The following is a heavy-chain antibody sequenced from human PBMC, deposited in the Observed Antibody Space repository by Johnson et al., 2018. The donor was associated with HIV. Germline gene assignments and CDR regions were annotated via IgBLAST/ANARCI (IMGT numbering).Heavy chain of an antibody. CDR1: GFTFSSYG. V-gene: IGHV3-30*02. CDR3: ASGDYDAFDI. CDR2: IRYDGSNK. D-gene: IGHD7-27*01. Sequence: QVQLVESGGGVVQPGGSLRLSCAASGFTFSSYGMHWVRQAQGKGLEWVAIIRYDGSNKYYADSVKGRFTISRDNSKNTLYLQMNSLTAEDTAVYYCASGDYDAFDIWGKGTMVTVSS. J-gene: IGHJ3*02.